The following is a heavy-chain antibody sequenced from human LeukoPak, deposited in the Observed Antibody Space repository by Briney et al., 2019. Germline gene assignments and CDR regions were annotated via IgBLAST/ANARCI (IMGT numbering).Heavy chain of an antibody. D-gene: IGHD6-6*01. V-gene: IGHV3-23*01. J-gene: IGHJ4*02. CDR2: ISGSGGST. CDR3: ARVRSDYSSSSPPDY. CDR1: GFTFSSYA. Sequence: GGSLRLSCAASGFTFSSYAMSWVRQAPGKGLEWVSAISGSGGSTYYADSVKGRFTISRDNSKNTLYLQMNSLRAEDTAIYYCARVRSDYSSSSPPDYWGQGTPVTVSS.